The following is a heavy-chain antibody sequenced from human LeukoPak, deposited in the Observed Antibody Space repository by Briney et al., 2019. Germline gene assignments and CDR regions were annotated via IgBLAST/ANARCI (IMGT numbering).Heavy chain of an antibody. J-gene: IGHJ4*02. CDR1: GGSINSY. V-gene: IGHV4-4*07. CDR3: ARLKATVSIHAYFDS. D-gene: IGHD4-17*01. Sequence: SETLSLTCTVSGGSINSYWSWIRQPAGKGLEWIGRISGSGTITYNPALQSRLSISIDTSKDQFSLKLMSVTAADTAVYYCARLKATVSIHAYFDSWGQGTLVTVSS. CDR2: ISGSGTI.